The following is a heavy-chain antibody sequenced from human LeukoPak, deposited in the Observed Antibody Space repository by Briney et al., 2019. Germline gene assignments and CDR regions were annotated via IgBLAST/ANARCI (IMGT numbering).Heavy chain of an antibody. D-gene: IGHD2-2*01. CDR3: ASYCSSTSCYFGDAFDI. CDR2: IKQDGSEK. CDR1: GFTFSSYW. V-gene: IGHV3-7*01. J-gene: IGHJ3*02. Sequence: GGSLRLSCAASGFTFSSYWMSWVRQAPGKWLEWVANIKQDGSEKYYVDSVKGRFTISRDNAKNSLYLQMNSLRAEDTAVYYCASYCSSTSCYFGDAFDIWGQGTMVTVSS.